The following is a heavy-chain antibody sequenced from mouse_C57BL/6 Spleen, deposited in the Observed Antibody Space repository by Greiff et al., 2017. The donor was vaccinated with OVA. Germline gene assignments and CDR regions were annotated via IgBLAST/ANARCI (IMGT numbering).Heavy chain of an antibody. CDR2: IDPSDSYT. CDR3: ARNYYSKGGCAY. Sequence: QVQLKQPGAELVMPGASVKLSCKASGYTFTSYWMHWVKQRPGQGLEWIGEIDPSDSYTNYNQKFKGKSTLTVDKSSSTAYMQLSSLTSEDSAVYYCARNYYSKGGCAYWGQGTLVTVSA. CDR1: GYTFTSYW. V-gene: IGHV1-69*01. J-gene: IGHJ3*01. D-gene: IGHD2-5*01.